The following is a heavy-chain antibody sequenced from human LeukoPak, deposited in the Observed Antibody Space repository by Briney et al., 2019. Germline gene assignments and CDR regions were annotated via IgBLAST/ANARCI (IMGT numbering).Heavy chain of an antibody. J-gene: IGHJ3*02. CDR1: GGSISSYY. CDR2: IYYSGST. CDR3: AGDLLRGLTGSWFEAFDI. D-gene: IGHD4-17*01. V-gene: IGHV4-59*08. Sequence: SETLSLTCTVSGGSISSYYWNWIRQPPGKGLEWIGYIYYSGSTNYNPSLKSRLTLSIDTSNNQFSLSLNSVTAADTATYYCAGDLLRGLTGSWFEAFDIWGQGTMVTVSS.